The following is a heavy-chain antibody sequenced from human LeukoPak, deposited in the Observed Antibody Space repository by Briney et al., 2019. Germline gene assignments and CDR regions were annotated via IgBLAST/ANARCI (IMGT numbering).Heavy chain of an antibody. CDR3: ARVPLGYCSSTSCYWDAFDI. CDR1: GYSFTSYW. V-gene: IGHV5-51*01. D-gene: IGHD2-2*01. CDR2: IYPGDSDT. Sequence: HGESLKISCKGSGYSFTSYWIGWVRQMPGKGLEWMGIIYPGDSDTRYSPSFQGQVTISADKSISTAYLQWSSLKASDTAMYYCARVPLGYCSSTSCYWDAFDIWGQGTMVTVSS. J-gene: IGHJ3*02.